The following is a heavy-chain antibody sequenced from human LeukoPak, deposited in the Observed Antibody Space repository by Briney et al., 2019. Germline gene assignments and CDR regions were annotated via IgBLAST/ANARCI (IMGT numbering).Heavy chain of an antibody. CDR2: ISGSGGST. D-gene: IGHD3-10*01. V-gene: IGHV3-23*01. J-gene: IGHJ5*02. CDR1: GFTFSDFA. Sequence: PGGSLRLSCAASGFTFSDFAMIWVRQPPGKGLEWVSAISGSGGSTYYADSVKGRFTISRDNSKNTLYLQMNSLRAEDTAVYYCAKGAVELWFGELSHRPNWFDPWGQGTLVTVSS. CDR3: AKGAVELWFGELSHRPNWFDP.